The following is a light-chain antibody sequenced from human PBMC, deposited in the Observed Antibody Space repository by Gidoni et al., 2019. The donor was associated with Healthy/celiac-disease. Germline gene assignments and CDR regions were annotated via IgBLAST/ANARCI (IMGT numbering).Light chain of an antibody. V-gene: IGLV2-14*03. CDR1: SSDVGGYNY. J-gene: IGLJ1*01. CDR3: SSYTSSSLYV. CDR2: DVS. Sequence: QSALTQPASVSGSPGQSITLSCTVTSSDVGGYNYVSWYQQHTGKAPKLMIYDVSNRHSGVSNRFSGSKSGNTASLTISGLQAEDEADYYCSSYTSSSLYVFGTGTKVTVL.